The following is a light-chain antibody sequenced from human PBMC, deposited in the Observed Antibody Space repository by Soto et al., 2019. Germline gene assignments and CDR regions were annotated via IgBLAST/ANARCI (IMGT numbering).Light chain of an antibody. V-gene: IGKV3-15*01. CDR2: GAS. J-gene: IGKJ1*01. CDR1: QSVSGN. Sequence: EIVMRQFPATLSVSPGERATLSCRASQSVSGNLAWYQQKPGQAPRLLIYGASTRATGFPAGFSGSGSGTAFTLTIGSLQSEDFAVYYCQQYTDWPRTFGQGTKVDIK. CDR3: QQYTDWPRT.